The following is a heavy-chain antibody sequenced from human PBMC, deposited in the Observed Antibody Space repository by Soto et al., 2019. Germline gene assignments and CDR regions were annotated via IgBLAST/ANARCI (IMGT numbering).Heavy chain of an antibody. CDR3: ATAGITGTTKFDY. J-gene: IGHJ4*02. V-gene: IGHV1-24*01. CDR2: FDPEDGET. D-gene: IGHD1-20*01. CDR1: GYTLTELS. Sequence: GAPVKVSCTFSGYTLTELSIHWVRQAPGKGLEWMGGFDPEDGETIYAQKFQGRVTMTEDTSTDTAYMELSSLRSEDTAVYYCATAGITGTTKFDYWGQGTLVTVS.